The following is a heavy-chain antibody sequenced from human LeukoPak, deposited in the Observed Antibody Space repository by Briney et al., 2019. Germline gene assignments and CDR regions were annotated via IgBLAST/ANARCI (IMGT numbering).Heavy chain of an antibody. D-gene: IGHD6-19*01. Sequence: GGSLRLSCAASGFTFSSYWMSWVRQAPVKGLEWVANIQSDGNEKNYIDSVQGRFTISRDNAKTSLYLQMNSLRAEDTAVYYCARDSTVATYYGVDVWGQGTTVTVSS. CDR2: IQSDGNEK. V-gene: IGHV3-7*01. CDR3: ARDSTVATYYGVDV. J-gene: IGHJ6*02. CDR1: GFTFSSYW.